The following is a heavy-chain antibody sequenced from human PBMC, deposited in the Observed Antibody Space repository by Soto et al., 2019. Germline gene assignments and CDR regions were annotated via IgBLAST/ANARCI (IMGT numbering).Heavy chain of an antibody. V-gene: IGHV3-30*18. CDR3: AKALSSRVVISTCFYY. D-gene: IGHD3-22*01. Sequence: QVQLVESGGGVVQPGRSLRLTCAASGFTFSSYAMHWVRQAPGKGLEWVAVISYDGRSKYYADSIKGRFTISSDNSKNTLYLQMTDLRPEDSAVYYCAKALSSRVVISTCFYYWGQGTLVTVSS. J-gene: IGHJ4*02. CDR2: ISYDGRSK. CDR1: GFTFSSYA.